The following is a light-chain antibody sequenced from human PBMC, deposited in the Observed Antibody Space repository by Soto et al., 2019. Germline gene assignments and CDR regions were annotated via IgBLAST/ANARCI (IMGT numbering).Light chain of an antibody. J-gene: IGKJ1*01. V-gene: IGKV3D-15*01. CDR1: QSVSSN. CDR3: QQFAISTT. CDR2: GAS. Sequence: EIVMTQSPATLSVSPGERATLSCRASQSVSSNLAWYQQKPGQAPRLLIYGASTRATGIPDRFSGSGSGTEFTLTISSLQSEDFAVYYCQQFAISTTFGQGAKVDIK.